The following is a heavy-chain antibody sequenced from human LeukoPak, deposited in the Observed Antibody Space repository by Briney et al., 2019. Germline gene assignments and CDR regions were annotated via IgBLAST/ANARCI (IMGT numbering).Heavy chain of an antibody. CDR1: GYTFAGYY. V-gene: IGHV1-2*06. D-gene: IGHD2-15*01. CDR3: ARGHYCSGGSCYSPGFDP. Sequence: ASVEVSCKASGYTFAGYYMHWVRQAPGQGLEWMGRINPNSGGTNYAQKFQGRVTMTRDTSISTAYMELSRLRSDDTAVYYCARGHYCSGGSCYSPGFDPWGQGTLVTVSS. CDR2: INPNSGGT. J-gene: IGHJ5*02.